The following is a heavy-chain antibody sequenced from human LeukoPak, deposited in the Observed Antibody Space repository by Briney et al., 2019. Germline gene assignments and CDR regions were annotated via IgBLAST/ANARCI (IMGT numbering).Heavy chain of an antibody. J-gene: IGHJ6*03. Sequence: GGSLRLSCAASGFTFDDYAMHWVRQAPGKGLEWVSLISWDGGSTYYADSVKGRFTISRDNSKNSLYLQMNSLRAEDTALYYCAKDGIEVVAATYYYYYMDVWGKGTTVTVSS. CDR3: AKDGIEVVAATYYYYYMDV. V-gene: IGHV3-43D*03. CDR1: GFTFDDYA. D-gene: IGHD2-15*01. CDR2: ISWDGGST.